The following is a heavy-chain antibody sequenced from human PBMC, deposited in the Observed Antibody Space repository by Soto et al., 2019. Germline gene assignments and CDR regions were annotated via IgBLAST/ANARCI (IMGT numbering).Heavy chain of an antibody. J-gene: IGHJ3*02. Sequence: ETLSLTCTVSGGSFSTYYWSWIRQTPGKGLVWIGTIYYSGRPNYSVSLKSRVTISIDTSRKQLSLKLNSVTAADTAVYYCTTEGVIVVVINAFDIWGQGTMVTVSS. CDR3: TTEGVIVVVINAFDI. D-gene: IGHD3-22*01. V-gene: IGHV4-59*01. CDR1: GGSFSTYY. CDR2: IYYSGRP.